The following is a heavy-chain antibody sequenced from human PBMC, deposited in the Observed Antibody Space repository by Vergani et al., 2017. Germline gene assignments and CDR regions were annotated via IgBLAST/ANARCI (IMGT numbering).Heavy chain of an antibody. J-gene: IGHJ6*02. CDR2: IYPGDSDT. Sequence: EVQLVQSGAEVKKPGESLKISCKGSGYSFTSYWIGWVRQMPGQGLEWMGIIYPGDSDTRYSPSFQGHVTISADKSISTAYLQWSSLKASDTAMYYCARGVVVAAQRYYYYYGMDVWGQGTTVTVAS. CDR3: ARGVVVAAQRYYYYYGMDV. CDR1: GYSFTSYW. V-gene: IGHV5-51*01. D-gene: IGHD2-15*01.